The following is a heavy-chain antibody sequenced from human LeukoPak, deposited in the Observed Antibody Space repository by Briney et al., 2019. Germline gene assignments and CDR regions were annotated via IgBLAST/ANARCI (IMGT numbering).Heavy chain of an antibody. CDR2: IYSSGGT. CDR3: ARGIAVAAERAFDI. Sequence: PSETLSLTCIVSGGSIRSYYWSWIRQPAGKGLEWIGRIYSSGGTDYNPSLKSRVTMSVDTSKNQFSLRMSSVTAADTAVYYCARGIAVAAERAFDIWGQGTMVPVS. D-gene: IGHD6-13*01. V-gene: IGHV4-4*07. J-gene: IGHJ3*02. CDR1: GGSIRSYY.